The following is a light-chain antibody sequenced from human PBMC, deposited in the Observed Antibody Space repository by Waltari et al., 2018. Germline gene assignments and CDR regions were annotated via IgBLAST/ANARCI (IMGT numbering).Light chain of an antibody. Sequence: QTVVTQEPSLSVSPGGTVTLTCGLSSGSVSYNYYPIWYQQTPGQAPRTLIYSTNTRSSGVSDRFSGSILGNKAALTITGAQANDESDYYCVLYVGGGTWVFGGGTKLTVL. J-gene: IGLJ3*02. V-gene: IGLV8-61*01. CDR3: VLYVGGGTWV. CDR2: STN. CDR1: SGSVSYNYY.